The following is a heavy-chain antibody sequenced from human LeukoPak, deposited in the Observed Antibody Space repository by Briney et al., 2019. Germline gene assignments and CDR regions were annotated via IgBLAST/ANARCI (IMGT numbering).Heavy chain of an antibody. CDR3: ARRSEYYDFWSGIDYFDY. CDR2: INHSGST. Sequence: SETLSLTCAVYGGSFSGYYWSWIRQPPGKGLEWIGEINHSGSTNYNPSLKSRVTILVDTSKNQFSLKLSSVTAADTAVYYCARRSEYYDFWSGIDYFDYWGQGTLVTVSS. CDR1: GGSFSGYY. D-gene: IGHD3-3*01. V-gene: IGHV4-34*01. J-gene: IGHJ4*02.